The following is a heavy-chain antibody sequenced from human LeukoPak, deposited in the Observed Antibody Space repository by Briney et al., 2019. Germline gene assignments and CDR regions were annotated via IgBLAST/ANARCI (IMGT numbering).Heavy chain of an antibody. CDR1: GFTFSSYG. CDR2: ISYDGNTI. J-gene: IGHJ3*01. CDR3: AKDLSVVGAHDSFDA. Sequence: SGGSLRLSCAASGFTFSSYGMHCVRQAPGKGLEWLTVISYDGNTIYYADSVKGRFTISRDNPKNTLYLQTNSLRIEDTAVYYCAKDLSVVGAHDSFDAWGQGTMVTVSS. V-gene: IGHV3-30*18. D-gene: IGHD1-26*01.